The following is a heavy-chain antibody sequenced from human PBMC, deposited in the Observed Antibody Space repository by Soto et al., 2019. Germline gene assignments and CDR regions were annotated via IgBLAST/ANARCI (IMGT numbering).Heavy chain of an antibody. J-gene: IGHJ4*02. CDR3: ARDLAKGGGSAGFDY. V-gene: IGHV1-2*02. D-gene: IGHD1-26*01. Sequence: QVQLVQSGAEVKKPGASVNVSCKASGYTFTVYYMHWVRQAPGQVLAWMGWINPKSGGTMYPQKLQGRVTMTWDTSISTAYMALTRLRSDDTAVYYCARDLAKGGGSAGFDYWGQGTLVTVSS. CDR2: INPKSGGT. CDR1: GYTFTVYY.